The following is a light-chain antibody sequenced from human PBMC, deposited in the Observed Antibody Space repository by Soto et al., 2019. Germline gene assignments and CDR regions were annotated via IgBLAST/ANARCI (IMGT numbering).Light chain of an antibody. J-gene: IGKJ1*01. CDR2: AAS. V-gene: IGKV1-39*01. CDR3: QQSYSTPR. Sequence: DIQITQSPSSLSSSVLDRFTITCRASQGISNYLAWYQQKPGKVPKLLIYAASSLQSGVPSRFSGSGSGTDFTLTISSLQPEDFATYYCQQSYSTPRFGQGTKVDIK. CDR1: QGISNY.